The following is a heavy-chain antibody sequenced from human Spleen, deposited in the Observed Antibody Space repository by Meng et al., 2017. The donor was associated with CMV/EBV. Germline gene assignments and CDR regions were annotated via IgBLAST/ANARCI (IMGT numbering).Heavy chain of an antibody. CDR3: ARGGSGAIFGVVPPYFDY. CDR2: INHSGST. V-gene: IGHV4-34*01. J-gene: IGHJ4*02. D-gene: IGHD3-3*01. CDR1: GGPIMSYE. Sequence: GAILETPSLPRPLTTNSSGGPIMSYEWSWIRQPAGKGLEWIGEINHSGSTNYNPSLKSRVTISVDTSKNQFSLKLSSVTAADTTVYYCARGGSGAIFGVVPPYFDYWGQGTLVTVSS.